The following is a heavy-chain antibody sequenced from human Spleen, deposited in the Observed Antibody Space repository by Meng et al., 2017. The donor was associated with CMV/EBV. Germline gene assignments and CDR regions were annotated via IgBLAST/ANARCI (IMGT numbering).Heavy chain of an antibody. CDR1: GFTFSSYA. CDR2: INDRSGDVT. CDR3: AKVGLQGRFVGCDS. V-gene: IGHV3-23*01. Sequence: GESLKISCAVSGFTFSSYAMNWVRQAPGKGLEWVSGINDRSGDVTYYANSVKGRFTISRDNSKNTLYLQMNNLRAEDTAVYYCAKVGLQGRFVGCDSWGQGTLVTVSS. D-gene: IGHD4-11*01. J-gene: IGHJ4*02.